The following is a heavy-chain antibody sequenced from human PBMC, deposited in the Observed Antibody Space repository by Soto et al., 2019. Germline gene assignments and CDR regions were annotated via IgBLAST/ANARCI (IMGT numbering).Heavy chain of an antibody. CDR2: ISYDGSNK. J-gene: IGHJ3*02. CDR3: STTVTQDAFDI. V-gene: IGHV3-30*03. Sequence: LRLSCAASGFTFSSYGMHWVRQAPGKGLEWVAVISYDGSNKYYADSVKGRFTISRDNSKNTLYLQMNSLRAEDTAVYYCSTTVTQDAFDIWGQGTMVTVSS. D-gene: IGHD4-17*01. CDR1: GFTFSSYG.